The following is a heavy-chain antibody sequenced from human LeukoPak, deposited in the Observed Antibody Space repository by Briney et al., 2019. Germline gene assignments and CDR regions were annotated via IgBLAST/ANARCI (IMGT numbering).Heavy chain of an antibody. Sequence: SETLSLTCTVSGGSISSYYWSWIRQPPGKGLEWIGYIYYSGSTNYNPSLKSRVTISVDTSKNQFSLKLSSVTATDTAVYYCARETGYYDSSGYYGGFGYWGQGTLVTVSS. CDR2: IYYSGST. J-gene: IGHJ4*02. CDR3: ARETGYYDSSGYYGGFGY. V-gene: IGHV4-59*01. D-gene: IGHD3-22*01. CDR1: GGSISSYY.